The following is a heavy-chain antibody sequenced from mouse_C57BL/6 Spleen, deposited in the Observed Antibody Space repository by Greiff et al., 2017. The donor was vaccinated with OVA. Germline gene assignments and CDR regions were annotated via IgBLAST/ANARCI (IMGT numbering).Heavy chain of an antibody. CDR2: IYPGDGDT. D-gene: IGHD1-1*01. V-gene: IGHV1-82*01. CDR3: ARSWVYGSSYDY. Sequence: VQLQQSGPELVKPGASVKISCKASGYAFSSSWMNWVKQRPGKGLEWIGRIYPGDGDTNYNGKFKGKATLTADKSSSTAYMQLSSLTSEDSAVYFCARSWVYGSSYDYWGQGTTLTVSS. J-gene: IGHJ2*01. CDR1: GYAFSSSW.